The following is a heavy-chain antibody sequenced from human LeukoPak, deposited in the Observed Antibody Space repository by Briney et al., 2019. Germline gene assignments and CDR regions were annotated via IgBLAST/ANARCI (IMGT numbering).Heavy chain of an antibody. CDR1: GYTFSSYD. CDR2: MNPNSGDT. CDR3: ARGLYSSSLGAGDYFDY. V-gene: IGHV1-8*03. Sequence: ASVKVSCKASGYTFSSYDINWVRQATGQGLEWMGWMNPNSGDTGYAQKFQGRVTITTDESTGTAYMELSSLRSEDTAVYYCARGLYSSSLGAGDYFDYWGQGTLVTVSS. D-gene: IGHD6-6*01. J-gene: IGHJ4*02.